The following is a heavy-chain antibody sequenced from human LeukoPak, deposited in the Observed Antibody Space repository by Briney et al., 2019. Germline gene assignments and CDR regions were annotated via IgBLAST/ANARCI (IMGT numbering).Heavy chain of an antibody. Sequence: SVKVSCKASGGTFSSYAISWVRQAPGQGLEWMGRIIPILGIANYAQKFQGRVTITADKSTSTAYMELSSLRSEDTAVCYCARERGDYGDYFEYFQHWGQGTLVTVSS. J-gene: IGHJ1*01. CDR1: GGTFSSYA. CDR3: ARERGDYGDYFEYFQH. D-gene: IGHD4-17*01. V-gene: IGHV1-69*04. CDR2: IIPILGIA.